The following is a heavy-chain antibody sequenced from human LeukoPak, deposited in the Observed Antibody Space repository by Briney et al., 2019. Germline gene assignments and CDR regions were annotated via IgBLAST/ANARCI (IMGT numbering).Heavy chain of an antibody. J-gene: IGHJ5*02. Sequence: PGGSLRLSCAASGFTFSSYAMSWVRQAPGKGLGWVSAISGSGGSTYYADSVKGRFTISRDNSKNTLYLQMNSLRAEDTAVYYCASLLRYFDRSNWFDPWGQGTLVTVSS. CDR1: GFTFSSYA. CDR3: ASLLRYFDRSNWFDP. V-gene: IGHV3-23*01. CDR2: ISGSGGST. D-gene: IGHD3-9*01.